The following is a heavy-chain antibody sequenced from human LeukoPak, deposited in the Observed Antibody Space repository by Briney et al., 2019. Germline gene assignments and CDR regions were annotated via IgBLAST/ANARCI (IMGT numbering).Heavy chain of an antibody. V-gene: IGHV1-69*04. CDR1: GGTFSSYA. Sequence: ASVKVSCKASGGTFSSYAISWVRQAPGQGLEWMGRIIPILGIANYAQKFQGRVTITADESTSTAYMELSSLRSEDTAVYYCAREHLVGAVDYWGQGTLVTVSS. CDR3: AREHLVGAVDY. J-gene: IGHJ4*02. D-gene: IGHD1-26*01. CDR2: IIPILGIA.